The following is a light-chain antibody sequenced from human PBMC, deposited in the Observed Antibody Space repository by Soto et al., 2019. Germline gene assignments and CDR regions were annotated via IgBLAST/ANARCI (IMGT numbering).Light chain of an antibody. Sequence: DIQMTQSPSTLSASVGDRVTITCRASQSISTWLAWYQQKPGKAPKLLIYKASNLEDGVPSRLSGSGSGTEFTITISSLQPDDFATYYCQQYNTYPLTFGGGTTVEIK. CDR2: KAS. CDR3: QQYNTYPLT. CDR1: QSISTW. V-gene: IGKV1-5*03. J-gene: IGKJ4*01.